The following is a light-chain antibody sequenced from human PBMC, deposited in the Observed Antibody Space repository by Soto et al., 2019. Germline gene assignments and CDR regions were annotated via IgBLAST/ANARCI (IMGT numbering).Light chain of an antibody. V-gene: IGKV1D-13*01. J-gene: IGKJ5*01. CDR2: DAS. CDR3: QQFHNYPPIT. Sequence: IQMTQSPSSLSASVGDRVTITCRASQSISSYLNWYQQKPGKAPKLLIYDASSLESGVPSRFSGSGSGTDFTLTISSLQPEDFATYYCQQFHNYPPITFGQGTRLEIK. CDR1: QSISSY.